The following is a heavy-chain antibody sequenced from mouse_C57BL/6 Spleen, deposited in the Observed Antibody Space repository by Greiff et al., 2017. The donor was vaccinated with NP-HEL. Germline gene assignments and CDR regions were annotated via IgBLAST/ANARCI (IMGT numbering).Heavy chain of an antibody. D-gene: IGHD2-5*01. Sequence: QVQLQQPGAELVMPGASVKLSCKASGYTFTSYWMHWVKQRPGQGLEWIGEIDPSDSYTNYNQKFKGKSTLTVDKSASTAYMQLSSRTSEDSAVYYCAAYYSNSFDVWGTGTTVTVSS. CDR3: AAYYSNSFDV. J-gene: IGHJ1*03. V-gene: IGHV1-69*01. CDR1: GYTFTSYW. CDR2: IDPSDSYT.